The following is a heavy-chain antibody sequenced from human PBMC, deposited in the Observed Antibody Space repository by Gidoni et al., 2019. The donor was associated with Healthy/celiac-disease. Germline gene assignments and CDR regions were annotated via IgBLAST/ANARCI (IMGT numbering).Heavy chain of an antibody. Sequence: EVQLVQSGAEVKKPGESLKISCKGSGYSFTSSWIGWVRQMPGKDREWMGIIYPGDADTRYSPSVQGQVTISADKSISTAYLQWSSLKASDTAIYYCARLPGYSGYDVWGQGTLVTVSS. CDR2: IYPGDADT. CDR3: ARLPGYSGYDV. V-gene: IGHV5-51*01. D-gene: IGHD5-12*01. CDR1: GYSFTSSW. J-gene: IGHJ4*02.